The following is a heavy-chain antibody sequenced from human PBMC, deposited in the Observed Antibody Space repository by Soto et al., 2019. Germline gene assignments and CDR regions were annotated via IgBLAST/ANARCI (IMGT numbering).Heavy chain of an antibody. J-gene: IGHJ6*02. Sequence: SETLSLTCAVYGGSFSGYYWSWIRQPPGKGLEWIGEINHSGGTNYDPSLKGRVTISVDTSKNQLSLKLSSLTAADTAVYYCARGTYYSGSGSYSHPSRSYYCGMDVCGQGTTVTVSS. CDR1: GGSFSGYY. CDR3: ARGTYYSGSGSYSHPSRSYYCGMDV. D-gene: IGHD3-10*01. CDR2: INHSGGT. V-gene: IGHV4-34*01.